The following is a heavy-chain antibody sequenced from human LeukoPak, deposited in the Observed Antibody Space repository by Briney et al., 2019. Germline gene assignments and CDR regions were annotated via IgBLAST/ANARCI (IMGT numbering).Heavy chain of an antibody. CDR2: IYYTGGET. J-gene: IGHJ3*02. CDR3: ARQPAATAAFDI. CDR1: GGSINSYY. Sequence: SETLSLTCTVSGGSINSYYWSWIRQPPGKGLEWIGYIYYTGGETNYNPSLESRLTISVDTSKNQFSLMLTSVTAADTAIYYCARQPAATAAFDIWAQGTMVTVSS. D-gene: IGHD5-18*01. V-gene: IGHV4-59*08.